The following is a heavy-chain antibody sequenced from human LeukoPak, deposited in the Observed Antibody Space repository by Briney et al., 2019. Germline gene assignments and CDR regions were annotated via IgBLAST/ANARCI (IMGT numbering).Heavy chain of an antibody. CDR2: INNDGKIL. V-gene: IGHV3-74*03. CDR3: VRGLGDV. D-gene: IGHD4-11*01. Sequence: PGGSLRLSCSASGFIFSDYWMHWVRHAPGKGPVWVSRINNDGKILTYADSVKGRFTISRDSAKDTVYLQMSSLRVEDTAVYYCVRGLGDVWGKGTPVTVST. CDR1: GFIFSDYW. J-gene: IGHJ6*04.